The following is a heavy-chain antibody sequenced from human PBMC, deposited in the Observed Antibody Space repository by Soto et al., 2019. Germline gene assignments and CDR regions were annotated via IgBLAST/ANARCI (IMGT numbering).Heavy chain of an antibody. CDR3: ARGHYYDSSGYPFDY. J-gene: IGHJ4*02. V-gene: IGHV3-30-3*01. D-gene: IGHD3-22*01. Sequence: GGSLRLSCAASGFTFSSYAMHWVRQAPGKGLEWVAVISYDGSNKYYADSVKGRFTISRDNSKNTLYLQMNSLRAEDTAVYYCARGHYYDSSGYPFDYWGQGTLVTVSS. CDR2: ISYDGSNK. CDR1: GFTFSSYA.